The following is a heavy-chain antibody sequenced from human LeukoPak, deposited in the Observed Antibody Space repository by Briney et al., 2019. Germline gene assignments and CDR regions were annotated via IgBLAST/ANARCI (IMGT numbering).Heavy chain of an antibody. V-gene: IGHV4-59*01. J-gene: IGHJ4*02. CDR3: ARVYYDSSGYNFDY. D-gene: IGHD3-22*01. Sequence: PSETLSLTCTVSGGSISSYYWSWIRQPPGKGLEWIGYIYNNGNTNYNPSLKSRVTISVDTSKNQFSLKLSSVTAADTAVYYCARVYYDSSGYNFDYWGQGTLVTVSS. CDR2: IYNNGNT. CDR1: GGSISSYY.